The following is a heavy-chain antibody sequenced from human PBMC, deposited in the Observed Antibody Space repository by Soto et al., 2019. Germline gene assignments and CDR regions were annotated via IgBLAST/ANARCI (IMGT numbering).Heavy chain of an antibody. V-gene: IGHV1-69*06. J-gene: IGHJ4*02. D-gene: IGHD3-10*01. CDR2: IVSISGAT. Sequence: QVQLVQSGAEVKKPGSSVRVSCMASGGTFTTYAFNWVRQAPGQGLEWMGGIVSISGATRYAQKFQGRVTITADKSTSATYMELTSLKSGDTAIYYCATLPQSGPYFKFDYWGQGTLVTVSS. CDR3: ATLPQSGPYFKFDY. CDR1: GGTFTTYA.